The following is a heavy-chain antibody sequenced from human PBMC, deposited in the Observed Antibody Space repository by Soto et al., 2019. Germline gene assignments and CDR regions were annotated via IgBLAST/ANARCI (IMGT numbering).Heavy chain of an antibody. V-gene: IGHV1-69*08. CDR3: ARVTGGHDSGGNYMDV. CDR1: GGTLSSYS. J-gene: IGHJ6*03. D-gene: IGHD5-12*01. CDR2: IITFVGKA. Sequence: QVQLVQSGPEVKKPGSSVKVSCKTSGGTLSSYSISWVRQAPGQGLEWVGRIITFVGKANVAQQFQGRVTITADRSTDTTYMELRRLTSYDTAVYYYARVTGGHDSGGNYMDVWGTGTTVTVSS.